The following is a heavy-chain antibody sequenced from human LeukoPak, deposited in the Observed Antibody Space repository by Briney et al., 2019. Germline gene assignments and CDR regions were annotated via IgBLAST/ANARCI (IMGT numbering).Heavy chain of an antibody. V-gene: IGHV3-21*01. J-gene: IGHJ4*02. D-gene: IGHD2-21*02. CDR1: GFAFNSYS. CDR2: ISTSGYYI. CDR3: GRVSPNVVTESSDY. Sequence: GGSLRLSCAASGFAFNSYSMNWVRQVPGQGLEWVASISTSGYYIYHADSVKGRFTISRDNARESLYLQMNSLRADDTAVYYCGRVSPNVVTESSDYWGQGTLVTVSS.